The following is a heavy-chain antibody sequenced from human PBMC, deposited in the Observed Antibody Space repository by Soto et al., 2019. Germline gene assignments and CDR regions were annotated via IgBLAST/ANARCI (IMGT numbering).Heavy chain of an antibody. CDR2: INPNSGGT. D-gene: IGHD6-13*01. CDR1: GYTFTGYY. J-gene: IGHJ6*02. V-gene: IGHV1-2*04. CDR3: ARSPPGYSSSWYRLYYYYGMDV. Sequence: VSLKVSCKASGYTFTGYYMHWVRQAPGQGLEWMGWINPNSGGTNYAQKFQGWVTMTRDTSISTAYMELSRLRSDDTAVYYCARSPPGYSSSWYRLYYYYGMDVWGQGTTVTVSS.